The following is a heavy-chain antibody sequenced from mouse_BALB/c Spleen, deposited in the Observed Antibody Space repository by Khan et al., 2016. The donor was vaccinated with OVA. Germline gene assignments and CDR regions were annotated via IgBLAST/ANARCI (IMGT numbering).Heavy chain of an antibody. V-gene: IGHV1S132*01. D-gene: IGHD3-2*02. J-gene: IGHJ2*01. CDR1: GYIFTSYW. CDR2: IYPGTDNT. Sequence: VQLQESGAELVRPGASVKLSCKTSGYIFTSYWIHWVKQRSGQGLEWIARIYPGTDNTYYNEKLKDKVTLTADKSSSTVYMQLSSLKSEDSAVYCCASEEALYYFDYWGQGTTVTVSS. CDR3: ASEEALYYFDY.